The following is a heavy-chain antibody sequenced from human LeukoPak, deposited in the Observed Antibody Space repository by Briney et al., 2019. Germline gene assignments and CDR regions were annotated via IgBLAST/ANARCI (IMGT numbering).Heavy chain of an antibody. D-gene: IGHD3-10*01. CDR3: AKKAMIYGSGEYYFDY. Sequence: GGSLRLSCAASGFTFSSYSMNWVRQAPGKGLEWVSYISSSSSTIYYADSVKGRFTISRDNSKNTLYLQMSSLRAEDTAVYYCAKKAMIYGSGEYYFDYWGQGTLVTVSS. CDR2: ISSSSSTI. CDR1: GFTFSSYS. V-gene: IGHV3-48*01. J-gene: IGHJ4*02.